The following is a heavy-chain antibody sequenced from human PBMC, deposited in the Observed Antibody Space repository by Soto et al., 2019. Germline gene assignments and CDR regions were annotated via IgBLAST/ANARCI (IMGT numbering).Heavy chain of an antibody. Sequence: QVQLVESGGGLAKPGGSLRLSCAASGFTFSDHYMTWIRQAPGKGLEWISYINPSGTYTHYTDSVKGRFTISRDKAENSLYLRMNSLRVEDTILYYCARGHHSMDVWGQGATVTGSS. J-gene: IGHJ6*02. CDR2: INPSGTYT. CDR1: GFTFSDHY. V-gene: IGHV3-11*06. CDR3: ARGHHSMDV.